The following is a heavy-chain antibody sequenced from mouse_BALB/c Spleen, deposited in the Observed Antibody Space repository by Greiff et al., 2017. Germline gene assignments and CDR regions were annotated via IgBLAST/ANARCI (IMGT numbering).Heavy chain of an antibody. D-gene: IGHD6-1*01. Sequence: QVQLQQSGAELVKPGASVKLSCKASGYTFTSYDIHWVRQRPEQGLEWIGWIFPGDGSTKYNEKFKGKATLTTDKSSSTAYMQLSRLTSEDSAVYVCARRVPGGLFDYWGQGTTLTVSS. CDR2: IFPGDGST. V-gene: IGHV1S56*01. CDR3: ARRVPGGLFDY. CDR1: GYTFTSYD. J-gene: IGHJ2*01.